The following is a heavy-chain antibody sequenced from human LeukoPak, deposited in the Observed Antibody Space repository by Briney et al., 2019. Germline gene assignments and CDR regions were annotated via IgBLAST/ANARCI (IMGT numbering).Heavy chain of an antibody. CDR3: ARVRKVYCSGGSCYQYYFDY. V-gene: IGHV4-34*01. Sequence: SETLSLTCAVYGGSFSGYYWSWIRQRPGKGLEWIGEINHSGSTNYNPSLKSRVTISVDTSKNQFSLKLGSVTAADTAVYYCARVRKVYCSGGSCYQYYFDYWGQGTLVTVSS. J-gene: IGHJ4*02. CDR2: INHSGST. CDR1: GGSFSGYY. D-gene: IGHD2-15*01.